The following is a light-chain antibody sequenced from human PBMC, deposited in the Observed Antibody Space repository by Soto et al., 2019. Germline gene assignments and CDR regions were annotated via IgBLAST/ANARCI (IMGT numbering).Light chain of an antibody. CDR1: QTINNY. V-gene: IGKV1-39*01. J-gene: IGKJ1*01. CDR3: QKSDSTPWT. CDR2: SAS. Sequence: DIQMTQSPSSLSASVVDSVTITCRTSQTINNYLNWYQQKPGKAPKLLVYSASNLQSGVPSRFSGSGSGTNFTLTISDLQPEDFTTYYCQKSDSTPWTFGQGTNVDIK.